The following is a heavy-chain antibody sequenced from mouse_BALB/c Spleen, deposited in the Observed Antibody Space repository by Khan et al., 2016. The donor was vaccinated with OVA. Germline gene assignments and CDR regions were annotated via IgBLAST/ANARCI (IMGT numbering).Heavy chain of an antibody. CDR3: ARSGNYFDS. D-gene: IGHD1-3*01. V-gene: IGHV3-2*02. Sequence: VQLKESGPGLVKPSQSLSLTCTVTGYSITSAYAWNWIRQFPGNKLEWMGYISSSGITSYNPSLKSRISFTRDTSKNQFFLQLNSVTTEDTATYYCARSGNYFDSWGQGTTLTVSS. CDR1: GYSITSAYA. J-gene: IGHJ2*01. CDR2: ISSSGIT.